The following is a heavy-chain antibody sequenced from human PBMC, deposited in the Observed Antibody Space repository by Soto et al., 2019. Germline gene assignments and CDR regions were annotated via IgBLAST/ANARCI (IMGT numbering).Heavy chain of an antibody. V-gene: IGHV6-1*01. CDR1: VDSVSSNTAS. D-gene: IGHD5-12*01. Sequence: SQTLSLTCAISVDSVSSNTASWNWIRQSPSRGLEWLGRTYFRSKWYNDYAVSVKSRIIINPDTSNNQFSLHLNSVTPEDTAVYFCAKGDNLGPKTGYAFDPWGQGIMVTVSS. J-gene: IGHJ5*02. CDR2: TYFRSKWYN. CDR3: AKGDNLGPKTGYAFDP.